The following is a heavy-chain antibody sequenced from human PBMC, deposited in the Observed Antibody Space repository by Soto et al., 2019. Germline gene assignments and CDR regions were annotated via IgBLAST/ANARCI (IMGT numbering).Heavy chain of an antibody. CDR1: GFTFSNMA. CDR3: AKVKTWTYLDY. D-gene: IGHD5-12*01. V-gene: IGHV3-23*01. J-gene: IGHJ4*02. CDR2: ISDSGGTT. Sequence: EVQLLESGGGLVQPGGSLRLSLAASGFTFSNMALTWFGQAQGKGLEWVSSISDSGGTTYYADSVKGRFTISRDNSKNTLYLQMNSLRAEDTAVYYCAKVKTWTYLDYWGQGTLVTVSS.